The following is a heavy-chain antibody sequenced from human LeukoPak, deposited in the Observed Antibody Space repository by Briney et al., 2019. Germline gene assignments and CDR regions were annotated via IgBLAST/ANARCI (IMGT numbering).Heavy chain of an antibody. D-gene: IGHD2-21*01. CDR1: GGTFSSYA. CDR2: IIPILGIT. J-gene: IGHJ4*02. Sequence: SVKVSCKASGGTFSSYALNWVRQAPGQGLEWMGRIIPILGITNYAQKFQGRVTITADKSTSTAYMELSSLRSEDTAIYYCARNYCGDDCYWRDRELDYWGQGTLVTVSS. CDR3: ARNYCGDDCYWRDRELDY. V-gene: IGHV1-69*04.